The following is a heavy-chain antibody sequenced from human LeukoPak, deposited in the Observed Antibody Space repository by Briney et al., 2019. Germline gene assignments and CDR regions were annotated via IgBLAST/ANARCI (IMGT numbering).Heavy chain of an antibody. J-gene: IGHJ3*02. D-gene: IGHD1-14*01. CDR1: GFTFSSYA. CDR2: ISGSGGST. CDR3: ARDTTPGAFDI. Sequence: PGGSLRLSCAASGFTFSSYAMSWVRQAPGKGLEWVSSISGSGGSTYYADSVKGRFSISRDTSKNTLYLQMNSLRAKDTAVYYCARDTTPGAFDIWGQGTMVTVSS. V-gene: IGHV3-23*01.